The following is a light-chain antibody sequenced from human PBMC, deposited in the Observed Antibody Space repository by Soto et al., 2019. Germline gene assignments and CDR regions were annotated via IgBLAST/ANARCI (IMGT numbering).Light chain of an antibody. CDR3: QSYDSSLSGGV. V-gene: IGLV1-40*01. Sequence: QSVLTQPPSVSGAPGQRVTISCTGSSSNIGAGYDVHWYQQLPGPAPKLLIYGNSNRPSGVPDRFSGSKSGTSASLAITGLQAEDEADYYCQSYDSSLSGGVFGGGTKVTVL. CDR1: SSNIGAGYD. J-gene: IGLJ2*01. CDR2: GNS.